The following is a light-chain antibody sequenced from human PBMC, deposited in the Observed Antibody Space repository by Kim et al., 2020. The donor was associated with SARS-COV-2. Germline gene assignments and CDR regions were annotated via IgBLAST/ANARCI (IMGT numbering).Light chain of an antibody. CDR2: EVT. Sequence: GRSVTISCTGTSSDVGGYDYVSWYHQHPGKAPKLMIYEVTKRPSGVPDRFSGSKSGNTASLTVSGLQAEDEADYYCSSYAGSNKLLFGGGTKVTVL. CDR1: SSDVGGYDY. V-gene: IGLV2-8*01. CDR3: SSYAGSNKLL. J-gene: IGLJ2*01.